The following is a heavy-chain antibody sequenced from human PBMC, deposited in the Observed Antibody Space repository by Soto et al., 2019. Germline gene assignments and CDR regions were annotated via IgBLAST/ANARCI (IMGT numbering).Heavy chain of an antibody. J-gene: IGHJ4*02. V-gene: IGHV4-34*01. D-gene: IGHD2-15*01. CDR1: GGSFSGYY. Sequence: SSETLSLTCAVYGGSFSGYYWSWIRQPPGKGLEWIGEINHSGSTNYNPSLKSRVTISVDTSKNQFSLKLSSVTAADTAVYYCARMGPGVAGNRRRRRCYRGRGSLVIVSS. CDR2: INHSGST. CDR3: ARMGPGVAGNRRRRRCY.